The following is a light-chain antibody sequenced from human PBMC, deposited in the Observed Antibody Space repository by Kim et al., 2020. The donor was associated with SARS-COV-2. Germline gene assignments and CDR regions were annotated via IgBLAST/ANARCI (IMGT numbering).Light chain of an antibody. CDR1: QDISRF. J-gene: IGKJ4*01. CDR2: DVS. Sequence: ASVGDRVTITCQASQDISRFLNWYQQKPGKAPKLLIYDVSNLETGVPSRFSGSGSGTHFTLTINSLQPEDIATYYCQQYYNFFLTFGGGTKVDIK. CDR3: QQYYNFFLT. V-gene: IGKV1-33*01.